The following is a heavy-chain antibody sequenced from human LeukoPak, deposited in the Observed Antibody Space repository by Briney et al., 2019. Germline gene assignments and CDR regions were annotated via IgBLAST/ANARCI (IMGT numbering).Heavy chain of an antibody. Sequence: GGSLRLSCAASGFTFSSYAMSWVLQAPGKGLEWVSAISGSGGSTYYADSVKGRFTISRDNSKNTLYLQMNSLRAEDTAVYYCAKDLDYYDSSGYDYWGQGTLVTVSS. CDR3: AKDLDYYDSSGYDY. CDR2: ISGSGGST. V-gene: IGHV3-23*01. D-gene: IGHD3-22*01. J-gene: IGHJ4*02. CDR1: GFTFSSYA.